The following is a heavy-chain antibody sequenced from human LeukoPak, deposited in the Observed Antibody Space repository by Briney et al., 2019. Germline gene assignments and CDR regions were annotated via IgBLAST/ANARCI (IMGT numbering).Heavy chain of an antibody. D-gene: IGHD6-13*01. Sequence: GGSLRLSCAASGFTFSSYSMNWVRQAPGKGLEWVSYITSSSSTIYYADSVKGRFTISRDNAKSSLYLQMNSLRAEDTAVYYCARDGGSWRDSPPDFWGQGTLVSVSS. CDR1: GFTFSSYS. CDR3: ARDGGSWRDSPPDF. J-gene: IGHJ4*02. CDR2: ITSSSSTI. V-gene: IGHV3-48*01.